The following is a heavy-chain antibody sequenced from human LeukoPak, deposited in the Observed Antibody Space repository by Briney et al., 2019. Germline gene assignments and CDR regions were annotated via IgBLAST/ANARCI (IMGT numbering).Heavy chain of an antibody. J-gene: IGHJ4*02. CDR1: GFTFSTYI. V-gene: IGHV3-30*02. D-gene: IGHD6-19*01. CDR3: AKDPRQWLAQYYIDY. CDR2: IRYDGSNK. Sequence: GGSLRLSCAASGFTFSTYIMNWVRQTPGKGLEWVAFIRYDGSNKYYADSVKGRFNISRDNSKNTLYLYVNSLRAEDTAVYYCAKDPRQWLAQYYIDYWGQGTLVTVSS.